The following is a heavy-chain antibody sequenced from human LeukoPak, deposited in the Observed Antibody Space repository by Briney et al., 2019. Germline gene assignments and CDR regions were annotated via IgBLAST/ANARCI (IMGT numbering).Heavy chain of an antibody. CDR3: ARVLQNYYYLDV. D-gene: IGHD3-3*01. V-gene: IGHV4-59*11. Sequence: SETLSLTCTVPGVSINSHYWSWVRQPPGKGLEWIGNIYDSESTHYKSSLKSRVTISVDTSKNQFSLRPRSVTAADTAVYYCARVLQNYYYLDVWGKGTTVTVSS. CDR2: IYDSEST. CDR1: GVSINSHY. J-gene: IGHJ6*03.